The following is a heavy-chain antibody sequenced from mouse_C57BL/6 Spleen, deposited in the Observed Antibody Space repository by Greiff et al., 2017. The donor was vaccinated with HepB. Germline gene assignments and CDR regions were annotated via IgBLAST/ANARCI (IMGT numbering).Heavy chain of an antibody. V-gene: IGHV1-22*01. Sequence: QLQQSGPELVKPGASVKMSCKASGYTFTDYNMHWVKQSHGKSLEWIGYINPNNGGTSYNQKFKGKATLTVHKSSSTAYMELRSLTSEDSAVYYCAREDDGYSYAMDYWGQGTSVTVSS. CDR2: INPNNGGT. CDR1: GYTFTDYN. J-gene: IGHJ4*01. CDR3: AREDDGYSYAMDY. D-gene: IGHD2-3*01.